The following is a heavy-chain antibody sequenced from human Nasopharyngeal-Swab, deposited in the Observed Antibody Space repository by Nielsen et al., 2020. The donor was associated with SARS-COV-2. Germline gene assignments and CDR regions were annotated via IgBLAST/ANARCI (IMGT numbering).Heavy chain of an antibody. J-gene: IGHJ6*02. CDR2: IYHSGSI. Sequence: SETLSLTCTVSGYSISSGYYWGWIRQPPGKGLEWIGSIYHSGSIYYNPSLKSRVTISVDTSKNQFSLKLSSVTAADTAVYYCTYSSSWYFYGMDVWGQGTTVTVSS. CDR3: TYSSSWYFYGMDV. D-gene: IGHD6-13*01. V-gene: IGHV4-38-2*02. CDR1: GYSISSGYY.